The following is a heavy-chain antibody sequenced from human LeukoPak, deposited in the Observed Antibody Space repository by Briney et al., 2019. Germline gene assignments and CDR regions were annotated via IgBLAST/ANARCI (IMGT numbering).Heavy chain of an antibody. V-gene: IGHV4-34*01. CDR2: INHSGST. CDR1: GGSFSGYY. Sequence: SETLSLTCAVYGGSFSGYYWSWIRQPPGKGLEWIGEINHSGSTSYNPSLKSRVTISVDTSKNQFSLKLSSVTAADTAVYYCARPRIAARYWYFDLWGRGTLVTVSS. D-gene: IGHD6-13*01. J-gene: IGHJ2*01. CDR3: ARPRIAARYWYFDL.